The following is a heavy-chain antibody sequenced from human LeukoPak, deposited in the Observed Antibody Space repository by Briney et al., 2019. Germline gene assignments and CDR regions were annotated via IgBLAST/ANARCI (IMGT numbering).Heavy chain of an antibody. J-gene: IGHJ4*02. Sequence: GGSLRLSCAASGFTFTNYGMHWVRQAPGKGLEWVAVIWYDGSNQYYADSVKGRFTISRDNSKNTLYLQMNSLGAEDTAVYYCSANFDFWGQGTLVTVSS. V-gene: IGHV3-33*01. CDR1: GFTFTNYG. D-gene: IGHD6-25*01. CDR2: IWYDGSNQ. CDR3: SANFDF.